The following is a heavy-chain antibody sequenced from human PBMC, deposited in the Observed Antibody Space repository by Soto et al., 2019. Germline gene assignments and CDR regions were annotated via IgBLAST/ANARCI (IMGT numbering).Heavy chain of an antibody. CDR2: ISSDGKSE. D-gene: IGHD3-22*01. CDR3: AKTITTYSGDSRGRGALVDY. J-gene: IGHJ4*02. CDR1: GFTFSTYG. Sequence: GSLRLSCAASGFTFSTYGMHWVRQPPGKGLEWVAVISSDGKSEHYADPVKGRFSISRDNSKNTLSLQMNSLRVEDTAVYYCAKTITTYSGDSRGRGALVDYWGQGTLVTVS. V-gene: IGHV3-30*18.